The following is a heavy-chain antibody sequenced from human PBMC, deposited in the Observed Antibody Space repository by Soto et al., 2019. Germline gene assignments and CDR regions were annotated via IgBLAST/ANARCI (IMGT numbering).Heavy chain of an antibody. D-gene: IGHD6-19*01. V-gene: IGHV1-46*01. CDR2: INPSGGST. CDR3: ARGTAVADGDIDY. Sequence: QVQLVQSGAEVKKPGASVKVSCKASGYTFTSYYMHWVRQAPGQGLEWMGIINPSGGSTSYAQNLQGRVTMTRDTSASTVYMELGSLRSEDTAVYYCARGTAVADGDIDYWGQGTLVTVSS. CDR1: GYTFTSYY. J-gene: IGHJ4*02.